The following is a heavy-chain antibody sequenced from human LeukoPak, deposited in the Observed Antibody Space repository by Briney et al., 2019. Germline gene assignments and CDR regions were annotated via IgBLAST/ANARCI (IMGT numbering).Heavy chain of an antibody. D-gene: IGHD3-3*01. CDR1: GGSISGTPYY. J-gene: IGHJ4*02. CDR2: IYYSGST. Sequence: SETLSLTCAISGGSISGTPYYWGWIRQPPGKGLGGIGSIYYSGSTYYNPSLKSRLTISVDTSKNQFSLKLSSVTAADTAVYYCARASTIFGHFAYWGRGTLVTVSS. V-gene: IGHV4-39*07. CDR3: ARASTIFGHFAY.